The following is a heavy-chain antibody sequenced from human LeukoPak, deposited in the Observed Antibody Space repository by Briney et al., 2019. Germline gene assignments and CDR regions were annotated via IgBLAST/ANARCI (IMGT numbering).Heavy chain of an antibody. J-gene: IGHJ4*02. CDR2: ISSSSSDI. Sequence: GGSLRLSCAASGFIFSNYGMNWVRQAPGRALEWVSFISSSSSDIYYADSVKGRFTISRDNAENSLYLQLNSLRAEDTAVYYCARASSFWYLPFDYWGQGALVSVSS. CDR1: GFIFSNYG. D-gene: IGHD6-13*01. V-gene: IGHV3-21*01. CDR3: ARASSFWYLPFDY.